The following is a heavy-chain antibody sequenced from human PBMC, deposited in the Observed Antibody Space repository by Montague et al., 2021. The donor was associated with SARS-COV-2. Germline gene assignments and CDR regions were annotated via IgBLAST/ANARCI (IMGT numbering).Heavy chain of an antibody. J-gene: IGHJ6*02. V-gene: IGHV4-31*03. CDR2: IYYSGST. CDR3: ARVGRQQLVRLSGMDV. Sequence: TLSLTCTVSGGSISSGGYYWSWIRQHPGKDLEWIGYIYYSGSTYYNPSLKIRVTIAVDTSKNQFSLKLSSVTAADTAEYYCARVGRQQLVRLSGMDVWGQGTTVTVSS. CDR1: GGSISSGGYY. D-gene: IGHD6-13*01.